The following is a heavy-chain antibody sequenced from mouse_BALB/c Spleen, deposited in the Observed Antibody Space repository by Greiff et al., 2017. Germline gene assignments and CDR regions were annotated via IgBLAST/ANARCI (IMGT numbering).Heavy chain of an antibody. CDR3: ARSDSSGDDWFAY. D-gene: IGHD3-2*01. CDR1: GYAFSSYW. J-gene: IGHJ3*01. V-gene: IGHV1-80*01. CDR2: IYPGDGDT. Sequence: VQLQESGAELVRPGSSVKISCKASGYAFSSYWMNWVKQRPGQGLEWIGQIYPGDGDTNYNGKFKGKATLTVDKSSSTAYMQLSSLTSEDSAVYFCARSDSSGDDWFAYWGQGTLVTVSA.